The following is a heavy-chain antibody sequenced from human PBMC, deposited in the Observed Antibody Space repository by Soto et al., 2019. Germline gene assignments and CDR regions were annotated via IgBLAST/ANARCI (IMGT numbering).Heavy chain of an antibody. V-gene: IGHV4-39*01. CDR3: ARSTVAEGYFGY. Sequence: QLQLQESGPGLVKPSETLSLTCTVSGGSISSSSYYWGWIRQPPGKGLEWIGSIYYSGSTYYNPSLKSRVTISVDTSKNQFSPKLRSVTAAVTAVYYCARSTVAEGYFGYWGQGTLVTVSA. CDR2: IYYSGST. CDR1: GGSISSSSYY. J-gene: IGHJ4*02. D-gene: IGHD6-19*01.